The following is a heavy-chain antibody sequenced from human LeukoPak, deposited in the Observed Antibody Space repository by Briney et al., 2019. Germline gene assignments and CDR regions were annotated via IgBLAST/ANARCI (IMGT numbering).Heavy chain of an antibody. CDR3: ARDYDILTGYFLTDY. CDR1: GYTFTGYY. D-gene: IGHD3-9*01. V-gene: IGHV1-2*02. J-gene: IGHJ4*02. CDR2: INPNSGGT. Sequence: GASVKVSCKASGYTFTGYYMHWVRQAPGQGLEWMGWINPNSGGTNYAQKFQGRVTMTRDTSISTTYMELSRLRSDDTAVYYCARDYDILTGYFLTDYWGQGTLVTVSS.